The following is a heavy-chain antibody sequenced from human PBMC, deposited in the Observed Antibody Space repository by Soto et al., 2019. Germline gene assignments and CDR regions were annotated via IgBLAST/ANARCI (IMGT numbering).Heavy chain of an antibody. J-gene: IGHJ3*02. Sequence: PGGSLRLSCAASGFTFSTCAMSWVRQAPGKGLEWVSAISGSGDYTSYAYSVKGRFTISRDNSIKRLYLQVNSLRTEETAVYYCAQPRGYGGFDAYDXWGQGAMVTVS. CDR2: ISGSGDYT. V-gene: IGHV3-23*01. D-gene: IGHD4-17*01. CDR1: GFTFSTCA. CDR3: AQPRGYGGFDAYDX.